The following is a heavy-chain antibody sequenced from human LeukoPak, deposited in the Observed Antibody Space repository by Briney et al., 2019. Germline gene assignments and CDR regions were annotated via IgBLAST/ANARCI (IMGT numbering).Heavy chain of an antibody. D-gene: IGHD6-13*01. V-gene: IGHV3-11*04. CDR1: GFTFSSYW. CDR3: ASSIAD. CDR2: ISSSGSTI. Sequence: PGESLRLSCAASGFTFSSYWMHWIRQAPGKGLEWVSYISSSGSTIYYADSVKGRFTISRDNAKNSMYLQMNSLRAEETAGYYWASSIADGAQGTLDTVP. J-gene: IGHJ4*02.